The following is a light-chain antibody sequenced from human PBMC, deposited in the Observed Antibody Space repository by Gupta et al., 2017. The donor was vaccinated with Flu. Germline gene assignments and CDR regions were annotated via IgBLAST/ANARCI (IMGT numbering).Light chain of an antibody. V-gene: IGLV2-14*01. Sequence: QSALTQPASVSGSPGQSTTISCTGTSSDVGGYNYVSWYHHHPGKAPKLIIYEVSNRPSGVSNRFSGAKSGNTASLTISGLQAEDEADYYCSSYTSSSPWVFGGGTKLTVL. CDR3: SSYTSSSPWV. CDR1: SSDVGGYNY. J-gene: IGLJ3*02. CDR2: EVS.